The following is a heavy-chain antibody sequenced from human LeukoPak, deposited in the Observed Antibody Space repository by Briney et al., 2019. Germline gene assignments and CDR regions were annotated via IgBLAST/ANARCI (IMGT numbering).Heavy chain of an antibody. CDR3: AREDIVVVVAATGWFDP. CDR1: GYTFTGDY. Sequence: ASVKVSCKASGYTFTGDYMRWVRQAPGQGLEWMGWINPRSGGTKYAQKFQGRVTMTRDTSINTAYMELGRLRSDDTAVYYCAREDIVVVVAATGWFDPWGQGTLVTVSS. V-gene: IGHV1-2*02. J-gene: IGHJ5*02. D-gene: IGHD2-15*01. CDR2: INPRSGGT.